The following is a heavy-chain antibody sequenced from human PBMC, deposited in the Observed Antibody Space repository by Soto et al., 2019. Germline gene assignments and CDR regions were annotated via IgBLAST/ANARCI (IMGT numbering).Heavy chain of an antibody. D-gene: IGHD4-4*01. V-gene: IGHV3-11*06. CDR3: ASTNVYSGTRGEYFQH. J-gene: IGHJ1*01. CDR2: ISSSSSYT. CDR1: GFTFSDYY. Sequence: KPGGSLRLSCAASGFTFSDYYMSWIRQAPGKGLEWVSYISSSSSYTNYADSVKGRFTISRDNAKNSLYLQMNSLRAEDTAVYYCASTNVYSGTRGEYFQHWGQGTLVTVSS.